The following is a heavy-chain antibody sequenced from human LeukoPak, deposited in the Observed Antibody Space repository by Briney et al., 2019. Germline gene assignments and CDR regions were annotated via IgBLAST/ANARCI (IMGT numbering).Heavy chain of an antibody. J-gene: IGHJ4*02. V-gene: IGHV4-34*01. Sequence: PSETLSLTCAVYGGSFSGYYWSWIRQPPGKGLEWIGEINHSGSTNYNPSLKSRVTISVDTSKNQFPLKLSSVTAADTAVYYCAIELSRLSYYYDSSGLDYWGQGTLVTVSS. CDR1: GGSFSGYY. CDR2: INHSGST. D-gene: IGHD3-22*01. CDR3: AIELSRLSYYYDSSGLDY.